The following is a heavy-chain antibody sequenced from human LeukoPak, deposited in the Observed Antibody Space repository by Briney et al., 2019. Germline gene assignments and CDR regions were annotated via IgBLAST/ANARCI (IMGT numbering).Heavy chain of an antibody. CDR1: GFTFSSYE. CDR2: ISSSGSTI. D-gene: IGHD5-12*01. V-gene: IGHV3-48*03. Sequence: PGGSLRLSCAASGFTFSSYEMNWVRQAPGEGLEWGSYISSSGSTIYYADSVKGRFTISRDNAKNSLYLQMNSLRAEDTAVYYCARILVATGGMHVWGKGTTVTVSS. J-gene: IGHJ6*04. CDR3: ARILVATGGMHV.